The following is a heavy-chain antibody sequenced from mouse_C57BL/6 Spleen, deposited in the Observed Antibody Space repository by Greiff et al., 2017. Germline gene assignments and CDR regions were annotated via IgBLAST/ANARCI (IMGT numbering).Heavy chain of an antibody. CDR1: GFTFSSSG. V-gene: IGHV5-6*02. CDR2: ISLGGSYP. J-gene: IGHJ2*01. Sequence: EVMLVESEGDLVKPGGSLKLSCAASGFTFSSSGMSWVRQTPDKRLEWVATISLGGSYPSSPDSVRGRFTISRDNAKHTLYLQMSSLKSEDTAMYYCAGYGSSYDDWGKGTTVTVSS. D-gene: IGHD1-1*01. CDR3: AGYGSSYDD.